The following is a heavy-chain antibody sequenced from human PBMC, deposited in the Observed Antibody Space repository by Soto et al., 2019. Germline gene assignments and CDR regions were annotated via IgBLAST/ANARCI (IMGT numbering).Heavy chain of an antibody. D-gene: IGHD6-19*01. CDR1: GFTFSSYG. Sequence: SGGSLRLSCAASGFTFSSYGMHWVRQAPGKGLEWVAVISYDGSNKYYADSVKGRFTISRDNSKNTLYLQMNSLRAEDTAVYYCAKDGGHSSGWTYYYYYGMDVWGQGTTVTVSS. CDR3: AKDGGHSSGWTYYYYYGMDV. CDR2: ISYDGSNK. J-gene: IGHJ6*02. V-gene: IGHV3-30*18.